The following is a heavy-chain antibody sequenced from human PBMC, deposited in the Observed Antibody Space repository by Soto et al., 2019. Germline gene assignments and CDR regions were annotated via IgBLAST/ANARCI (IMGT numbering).Heavy chain of an antibody. CDR2: ISHDGGIR. J-gene: IGHJ4*02. CDR1: GFSFSDYG. Sequence: QVQLVESGGGVVQPGRSLRLSCAASGFSFSDYGMHWVRQAPGKGLEWVAVISHDGGIRHYADSVTGRFTISRDNSKNTLYLRMISLKDVDTAVYYCVTNAIWESDDYWGQGTRITVSS. CDR3: VTNAIWESDDY. V-gene: IGHV3-30*03. D-gene: IGHD1-26*01.